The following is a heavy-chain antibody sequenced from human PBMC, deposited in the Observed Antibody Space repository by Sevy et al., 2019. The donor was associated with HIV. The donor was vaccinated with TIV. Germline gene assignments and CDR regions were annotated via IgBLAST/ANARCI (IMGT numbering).Heavy chain of an antibody. Sequence: GGSLRLSCAASGFTFSSYWMSWVRQAPGKGLEWVANIKQDGSEKYYVDSVKGRFTISRDNAKNSLSLQMNSLRAEDTAVYYCAGVSGIPEWDAFDIWGQGTMVTVSS. CDR2: IKQDGSEK. CDR3: AGVSGIPEWDAFDI. D-gene: IGHD3-10*01. CDR1: GFTFSSYW. J-gene: IGHJ3*02. V-gene: IGHV3-7*01.